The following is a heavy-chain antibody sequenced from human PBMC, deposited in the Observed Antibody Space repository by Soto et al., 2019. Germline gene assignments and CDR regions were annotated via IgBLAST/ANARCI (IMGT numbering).Heavy chain of an antibody. V-gene: IGHV4-31*03. Sequence: SETLSLTCTVSGGSISSGGYYWSWIRQHPGKGLEWIGYIYYSGSTYYNPSLKSRVTISVDTSKNQFSLKLSSVTAADTAVYYCARYVDTAMVNDYWGQGTLVTVS. D-gene: IGHD5-18*01. CDR2: IYYSGST. CDR1: GGSISSGGYY. CDR3: ARYVDTAMVNDY. J-gene: IGHJ4*02.